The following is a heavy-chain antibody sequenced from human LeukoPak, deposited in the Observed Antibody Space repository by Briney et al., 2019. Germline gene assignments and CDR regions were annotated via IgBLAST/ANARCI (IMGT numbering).Heavy chain of an antibody. CDR1: GFTFSDYY. D-gene: IGHD3-3*01. CDR2: ISSGGSTI. J-gene: IGHJ4*02. CDR3: ARGCYYDFWSGYYYYFDY. V-gene: IGHV3-11*01. Sequence: GGSLRLSCAASGFTFSDYYMSWIRQAPGKGLEWVSYISSGGSTIYYADSVKGRFTISRDNAKNSLYLQMNSLRAEDTAVYYCARGCYYDFWSGYYYYFDYWGQGTLATVSS.